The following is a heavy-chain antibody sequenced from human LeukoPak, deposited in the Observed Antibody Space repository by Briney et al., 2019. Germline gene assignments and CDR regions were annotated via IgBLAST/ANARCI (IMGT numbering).Heavy chain of an antibody. D-gene: IGHD1-26*01. CDR3: ATGEVIVGARY. CDR2: IYPGDSDT. J-gene: IGHJ4*02. V-gene: IGHV5-51*01. Sequence: GEALKSSCKGSGYSFTSYWTGWVRQMPGKGLEWMGIIYPGDSDTTYSPSFQGQATISADKSISSAYLQGSSLKASDTAVYYCATGEVIVGARYWGQGTLVTVSS. CDR1: GYSFTSYW.